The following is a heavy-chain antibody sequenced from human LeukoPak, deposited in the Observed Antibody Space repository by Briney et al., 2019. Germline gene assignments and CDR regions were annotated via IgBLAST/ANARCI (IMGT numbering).Heavy chain of an antibody. CDR2: IKSKTDGGTT. V-gene: IGHV3-15*01. CDR1: GFTFSNAW. Sequence: GGSLRLSCAASGFTFSNAWMSWVRQAPGKGLEWVGCIKSKTDGGTTDYAAHMKDRFAISRDESKNTLYLQMNSLKIEDTAVYYCTADRREYVTHATPPDYWGQGTLVTVSS. CDR3: TADRREYVTHATPPDY. J-gene: IGHJ4*02. D-gene: IGHD5-12*01.